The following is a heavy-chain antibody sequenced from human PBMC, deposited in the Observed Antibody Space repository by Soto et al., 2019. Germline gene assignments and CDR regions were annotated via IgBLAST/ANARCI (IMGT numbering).Heavy chain of an antibody. CDR3: AMVSPNLGGWYYFDY. J-gene: IGHJ4*02. CDR1: GFIFSNIFSNYA. Sequence: GGSLRLSCAASGFIFSNIFSNYAMSWVRQAPGKGLEWVSSISSSSSYIYYADSVKGRFTISRDNAKNSLYLQMNSLRAEDTAVYYCAMVSPNLGGWYYFDYWGQGTLVTVSS. D-gene: IGHD2-15*01. V-gene: IGHV3-21*04. CDR2: ISSSSSYI.